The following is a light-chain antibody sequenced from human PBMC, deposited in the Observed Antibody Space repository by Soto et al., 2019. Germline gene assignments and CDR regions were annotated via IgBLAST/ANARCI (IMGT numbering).Light chain of an antibody. CDR1: QNVKTY. J-gene: IGKJ1*01. V-gene: IGKV3-15*01. CDR2: GAS. CDR3: HQYDNWPPWT. Sequence: EIVMTQSPATLSVSPGERATLSCRASQNVKTYIAWYQQKRGQAPMLLIYGASTRATGIPARFSGSGSGTEFTLTISSLQSEDFAVYYCHQYDNWPPWTFGQGTKVEIK.